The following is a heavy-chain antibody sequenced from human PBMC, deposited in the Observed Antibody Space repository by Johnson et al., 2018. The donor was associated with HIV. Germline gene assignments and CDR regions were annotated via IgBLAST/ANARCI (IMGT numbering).Heavy chain of an antibody. CDR3: ARATYYYDPSGYLTRPRAFDV. V-gene: IGHV3-20*04. CDR2: INWQGGTP. CDR1: GFTLDDYG. D-gene: IGHD3-22*01. Sequence: VQLVESGGGLVQPGRSLRLSCAASGFTLDDYGMSWVRQAPGKGLEWVSGINWQGGTPGFADSVKGRFTISRDNAKNSLYLQMNSLRVEDTALYYCARATYYYDPSGYLTRPRAFDVWGQGTMVTVSS. J-gene: IGHJ3*01.